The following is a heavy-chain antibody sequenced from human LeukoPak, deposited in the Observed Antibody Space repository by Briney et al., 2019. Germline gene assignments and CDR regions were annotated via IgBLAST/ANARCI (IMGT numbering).Heavy chain of an antibody. J-gene: IGHJ4*02. CDR1: GNYW. D-gene: IGHD6-19*01. V-gene: IGHV3-74*01. CDR2: INSDGSWT. CDR3: ARGGQWLPFDY. Sequence: GGSLRLSCAASGNYWMHWVRQVPGKGLVWVSHINSDGSWTSYADSVKGRFTISKDNAKNTVYLQMNSLRAEDTAVYYCARGGQWLPFDYWGQGSLVTVSS.